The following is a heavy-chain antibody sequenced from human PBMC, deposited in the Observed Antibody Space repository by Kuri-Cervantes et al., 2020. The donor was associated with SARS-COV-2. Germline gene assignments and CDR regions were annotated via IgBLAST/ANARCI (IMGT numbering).Heavy chain of an antibody. CDR2: INPNSGGT. V-gene: IGHV1-2*04. CDR1: GYTFTGYY. CDR3: AGSTLFRRLVVISQGGAFDI. J-gene: IGHJ3*02. Sequence: ASVKVSCKASGYTFTGYYMHWVRQAPGQGLEWMGWINPNSGGTNYAQKFQGWVTMTRDTSISTVYMELSRLRSDDTAVYHCAGSTLFRRLVVISQGGAFDIWGQGTMVTVSS. D-gene: IGHD3-22*01.